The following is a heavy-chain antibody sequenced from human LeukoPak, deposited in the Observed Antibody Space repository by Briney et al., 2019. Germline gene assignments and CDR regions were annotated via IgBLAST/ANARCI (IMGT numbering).Heavy chain of an antibody. J-gene: IGHJ4*02. CDR2: ISGSGGST. Sequence: PGGSLRLSCAASGFTFSSYAMSWVRQAPGKGLEWVSAISGSGGSTYYADSVKGQFTISRDNSKNTLYLQMNSLRAEDTAVYYCAKDPTTYYYGSGSPDYWGQGTLVTVSS. D-gene: IGHD3-10*01. V-gene: IGHV3-23*01. CDR3: AKDPTTYYYGSGSPDY. CDR1: GFTFSSYA.